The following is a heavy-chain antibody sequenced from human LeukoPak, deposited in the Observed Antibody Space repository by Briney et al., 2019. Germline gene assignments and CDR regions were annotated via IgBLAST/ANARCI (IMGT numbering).Heavy chain of an antibody. V-gene: IGHV3-48*03. CDR3: ARVPLSSGYFDY. CDR2: ISGSGSTI. D-gene: IGHD3-3*01. CDR1: GFTFSSHE. Sequence: GGSLRLSCAASGFTFSSHEMNWVRQAPGKGLEWVSYISGSGSTIYYADSVKGRFTISRDNDKNSLHLQMNSLRAEDTAVYYCARVPLSSGYFDYWGQGSLDTVSS. J-gene: IGHJ4*02.